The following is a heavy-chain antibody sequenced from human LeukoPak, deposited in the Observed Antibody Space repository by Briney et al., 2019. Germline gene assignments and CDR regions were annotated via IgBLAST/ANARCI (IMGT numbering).Heavy chain of an antibody. CDR3: AKDLGVNPWYFDY. D-gene: IGHD3-22*01. V-gene: IGHV3-21*04. CDR2: ISSSSSYI. CDR1: GFTFSSYS. Sequence: GASLRLSCAASGFTFSSYSMNWVRKARGKGLELVSSISSSSSYIYYADSVKGRFTISRDNAKNSLYLQMSSLRAEDTALYYCAKDLGVNPWYFDYWGQGTLVTVSS. J-gene: IGHJ4*02.